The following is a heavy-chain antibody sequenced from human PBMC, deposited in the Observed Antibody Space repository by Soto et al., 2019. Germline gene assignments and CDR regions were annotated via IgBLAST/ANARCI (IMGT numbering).Heavy chain of an antibody. V-gene: IGHV3-21*01. CDR2: ISSSSSHI. CDR3: TREITASDY. J-gene: IGHJ4*02. CDR1: GFTFSSYA. Sequence: GGSLRLSCTASGFTFSSYAMNWVRQAPGKGLEWVSSISSSSSHIYYVDSVKGRFTVSRDNAKNSVFPQMNSLRAEDTAVYYCTREITASDYWGQGNLVTVSS.